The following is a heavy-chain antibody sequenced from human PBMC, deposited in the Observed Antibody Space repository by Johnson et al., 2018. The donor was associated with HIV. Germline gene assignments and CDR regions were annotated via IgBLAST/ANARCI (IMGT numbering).Heavy chain of an antibody. Sequence: QVQLVESGGGVVQPGRSLRLSCAASGFTFSSYAMHWFRQAPGKGLEWVAVISYDGSNKYYADSVKGRFPISRDNSTNTLSLQMSSLGAEDTALYDCAIQRSGGKGGGAFDIWGQGTMVTVSS. CDR2: ISYDGSNK. D-gene: IGHD2-15*01. CDR1: GFTFSSYA. J-gene: IGHJ3*02. V-gene: IGHV3-30-3*01. CDR3: AIQRSGGKGGGAFDI.